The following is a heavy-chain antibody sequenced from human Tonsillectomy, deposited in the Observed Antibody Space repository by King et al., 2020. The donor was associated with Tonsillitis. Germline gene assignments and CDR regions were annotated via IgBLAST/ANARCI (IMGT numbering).Heavy chain of an antibody. V-gene: IGHV3-49*03. CDR1: GFTFGDYP. CDR3: ARQGRIHLWGMIEY. J-gene: IGHJ4*02. D-gene: IGHD5-18*01. CDR2: IRSKIYGGTT. Sequence: DVQLVESGGGLVQPGRSLRLSCTTSGFTFGDYPVIWFRQAPGKGLKWVGLIRSKIYGGTTEKAASVQGRFSFSRDDSNNIAYLQMNSLKTEDTAVYYCARQGRIHLWGMIEYWGQGTLVTVSS.